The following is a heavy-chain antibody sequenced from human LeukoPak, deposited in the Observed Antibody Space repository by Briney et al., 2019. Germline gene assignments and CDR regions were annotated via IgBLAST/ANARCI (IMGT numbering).Heavy chain of an antibody. Sequence: GGSLRLSCAASGFTFSSYAMSWVRQAPGKGLEWVSAISGSGGSTYYADSVKGRFTISRDNSKNTLYLQMNSLRAEDTAVYYFAKLETAAGNYYFDYWGQGTLVTVSS. D-gene: IGHD6-13*01. CDR3: AKLETAAGNYYFDY. CDR1: GFTFSSYA. J-gene: IGHJ4*02. CDR2: ISGSGGST. V-gene: IGHV3-23*01.